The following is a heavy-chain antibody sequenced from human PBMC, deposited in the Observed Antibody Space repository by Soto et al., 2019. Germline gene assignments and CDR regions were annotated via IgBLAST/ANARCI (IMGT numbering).Heavy chain of an antibody. CDR1: GGSISSGGYS. CDR3: ARGQVVAAPH. D-gene: IGHD2-15*01. J-gene: IGHJ4*02. Sequence: QLQLQESGSGLVKPSQTLSLTCAVSGGSISSGGYSWSWIRQPPGKGLEWIGYIYHSGSTYYNPSLKSRVTTSVDRSKYQFSLQLSSVTAADTAVYHCARGQVVAAPHWGQGTLVTVSS. CDR2: IYHSGST. V-gene: IGHV4-30-2*01.